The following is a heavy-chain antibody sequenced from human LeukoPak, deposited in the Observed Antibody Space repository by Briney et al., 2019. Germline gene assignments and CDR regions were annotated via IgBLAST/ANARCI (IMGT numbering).Heavy chain of an antibody. V-gene: IGHV3-23*01. CDR1: GFTFSSYD. CDR2: ISGVST. D-gene: IGHD6-19*01. Sequence: GGSLRLSCAASGFTFSSYDMSWVRQAPGKGLEWVSSISGVSTYYTDSVKGRFTISRDNSKNTLYLQMNSLRIDGTAVYYCAKDLSRAVAADWFDPRGRGTLVTVSS. CDR3: AKDLSRAVAADWFDP. J-gene: IGHJ5*02.